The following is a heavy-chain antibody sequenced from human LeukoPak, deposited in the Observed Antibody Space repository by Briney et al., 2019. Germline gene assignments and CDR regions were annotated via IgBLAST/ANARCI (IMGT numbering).Heavy chain of an antibody. Sequence: SETLSLTCAVYGGSFSGYYWSWIRQPPGKGLEWIGEINHSGSTNYNPSLKSRVTISVDTSKNQLSLKLSSVTAADTAVYYCARGGYYDYVWGSYRPNWFDPWGQGTLVTVSS. J-gene: IGHJ5*02. V-gene: IGHV4-34*01. CDR1: GGSFSGYY. CDR3: ARGGYYDYVWGSYRPNWFDP. D-gene: IGHD3-16*02. CDR2: INHSGST.